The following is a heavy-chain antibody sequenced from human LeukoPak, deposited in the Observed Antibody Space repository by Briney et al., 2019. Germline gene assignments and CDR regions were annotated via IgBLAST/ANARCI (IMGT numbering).Heavy chain of an antibody. Sequence: SETLSLTCAVYGGSFSGYYWSWIRQPPGKGVEWIGEINHSGTTYYNPSLKSRVTISVDTSRNQFSLQLSSVTASDTALYYCAKVGGLAVAGTDNWFGPWGQGTLVTVSS. CDR3: AKVGGLAVAGTDNWFGP. D-gene: IGHD6-19*01. V-gene: IGHV4-34*01. CDR1: GGSFSGYY. CDR2: INHSGTT. J-gene: IGHJ5*02.